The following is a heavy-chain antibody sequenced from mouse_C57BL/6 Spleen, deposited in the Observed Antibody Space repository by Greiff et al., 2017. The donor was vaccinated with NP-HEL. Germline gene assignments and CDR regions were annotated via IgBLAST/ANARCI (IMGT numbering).Heavy chain of an antibody. CDR2: IWSGGST. CDR3: ARNGITTVVETYWYFDV. V-gene: IGHV2-2*01. D-gene: IGHD1-1*01. Sequence: QVQLQQSGPGLVQPSQSLSIPCTVSGFSLTSYGVHWVRQSPGKGLEWLGVIWSGGSTDYNAAFISRLSISKDNSKSQVFFKMNSLQADDTAIYYGARNGITTVVETYWYFDVWGTGTTVTVSS. CDR1: GFSLTSYG. J-gene: IGHJ1*03.